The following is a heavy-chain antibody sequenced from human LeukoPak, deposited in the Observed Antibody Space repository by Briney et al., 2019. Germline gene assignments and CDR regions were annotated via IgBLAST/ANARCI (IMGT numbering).Heavy chain of an antibody. J-gene: IGHJ4*02. CDR3: AKDSAPGIAADDY. Sequence: GASLRLSCAASGFTFSSHELTWVRQAPNKGLEWVSAISGSGERTHYADSVKGRFTISRDNSRNILYLQMNNLGAKDTAIYYCAKDSAPGIAADDYWGQGTLVTVSS. CDR2: ISGSGERT. CDR1: GFTFSSHE. D-gene: IGHD6-13*01. V-gene: IGHV3-23*01.